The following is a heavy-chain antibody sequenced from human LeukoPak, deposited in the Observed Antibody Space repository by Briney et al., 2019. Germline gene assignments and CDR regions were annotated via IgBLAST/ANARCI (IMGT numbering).Heavy chain of an antibody. Sequence: SETLSLTCAVYGGSFSGYYWSWIRQPPGKGLEWIGEINHSGSTNYNPSLKSRVTISVDTSKNQFSLKLSSVTAADTAVYYCASLTYYYDSGGQTGGWFDPWGQGTLVTVSS. CDR1: GGSFSGYY. V-gene: IGHV4-34*01. J-gene: IGHJ5*02. CDR2: INHSGST. D-gene: IGHD3-22*01. CDR3: ASLTYYYDSGGQTGGWFDP.